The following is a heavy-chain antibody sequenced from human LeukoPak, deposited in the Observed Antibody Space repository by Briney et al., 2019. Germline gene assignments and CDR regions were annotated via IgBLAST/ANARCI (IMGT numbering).Heavy chain of an antibody. CDR3: ARVYYYDSSAYGP. V-gene: IGHV1-2*02. CDR2: INPNSGGT. CDR1: GYTFTGYY. J-gene: IGHJ5*02. D-gene: IGHD3-22*01. Sequence: ASVKVSCKASGYTFTGYYMHWVRQAPGQGLEWMGWINPNSGGTNYAQKFQGRVTMTRDTSISTAYMELSRLRSDDTAVYYCARVYYYDSSAYGPWGQGTLVTVSS.